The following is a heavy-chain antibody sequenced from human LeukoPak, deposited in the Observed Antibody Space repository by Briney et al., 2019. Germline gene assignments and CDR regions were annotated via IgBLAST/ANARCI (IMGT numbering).Heavy chain of an antibody. CDR1: GFTFGNSP. CDR2: IWYDGSNK. J-gene: IGHJ4*02. V-gene: IGHV3-33*08. CDR3: ARGHVQPLDY. Sequence: QPGGSLRLSCAASGFTFGNSPMSWVRQAPGKGLEWVAVIWYDGSNKYYADSVKGRFTISRDNSKNTLYLQMNSLRAEDTAVYYCARGHVQPLDYWGQGALVTVSS. D-gene: IGHD5-18*01.